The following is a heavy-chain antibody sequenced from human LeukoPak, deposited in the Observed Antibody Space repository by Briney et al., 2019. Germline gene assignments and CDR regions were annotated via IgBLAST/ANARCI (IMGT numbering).Heavy chain of an antibody. J-gene: IGHJ4*02. V-gene: IGHV3-11*01. CDR1: GFTFSDYY. Sequence: PGGSLRLSCAASGFTFSDYYMSWIRQAPGKGLEWVSYISSSGSTIYYADSVKGRFTISRDNAKNSLYLQMNSLRAEDTAVYYCARDRARHYYDSSGYYPKPNYSDYWGQGTLVTVSS. D-gene: IGHD3-22*01. CDR3: ARDRARHYYDSSGYYPKPNYSDY. CDR2: ISSSGSTI.